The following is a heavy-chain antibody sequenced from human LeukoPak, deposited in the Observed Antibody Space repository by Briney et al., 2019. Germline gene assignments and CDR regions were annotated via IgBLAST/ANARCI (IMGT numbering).Heavy chain of an antibody. CDR3: ARSGGAAFDY. CDR1: GGPISSSSYY. D-gene: IGHD3-16*01. CDR2: IYYSGST. J-gene: IGHJ4*02. Sequence: SETLSLTCTVSGGPISSSSYYWGWIRQPPGKGLEWIGSIYYSGSTYYNPSLKSRVTISVDTSKNQFSLKLSSVTAADTAVYYCARSGGAAFDYWGQGTLVTVSS. V-gene: IGHV4-39*07.